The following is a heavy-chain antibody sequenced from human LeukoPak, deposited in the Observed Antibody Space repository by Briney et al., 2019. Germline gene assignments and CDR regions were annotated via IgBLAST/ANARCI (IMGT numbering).Heavy chain of an antibody. CDR2: IKQDGSER. J-gene: IGHJ4*02. CDR1: GFTFSNYW. D-gene: IGHD2-15*01. CDR3: ARDRCSGGRCYFDY. V-gene: IGHV3-7*01. Sequence: PGGSLRLSCAASGFTFSNYWMSWVRQAPGKGLEWVANIKQDGSERFYVDSVKGRFTISRDGAQNSLYLHMNSLRAEDTAVYYCARDRCSGGRCYFDYWGQGTLVTVSS.